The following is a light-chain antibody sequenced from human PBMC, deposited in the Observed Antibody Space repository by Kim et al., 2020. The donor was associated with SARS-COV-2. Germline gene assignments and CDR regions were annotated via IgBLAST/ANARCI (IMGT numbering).Light chain of an antibody. Sequence: ASRGDRVTITCRASHNINSWLAWYQQRPGKAPQRLIYKASTLESGVPSRFSGSGSGTEFTLTINNLQPDDFATYHCQKYSSHPHTFGQGTKVEIK. J-gene: IGKJ2*01. V-gene: IGKV1-5*03. CDR1: HNINSW. CDR2: KAS. CDR3: QKYSSHPHT.